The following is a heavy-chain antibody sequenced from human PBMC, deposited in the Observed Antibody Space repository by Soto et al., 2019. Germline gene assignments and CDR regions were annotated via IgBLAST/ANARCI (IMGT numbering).Heavy chain of an antibody. CDR1: GFTFSSYG. CDR2: IWYDGSNK. CDR3: ARGGGIQLWLRGWFDP. Sequence: QVQLVESGGGVVQPGRSLRLSCAASGFTFSSYGMHWVRQAPGKGLEWVAVIWYDGSNKYYADSVKGRFTISRDNSKNSLYLQMNSLRAEDTAVYYCARGGGIQLWLRGWFDPWGQGTLVTVSS. J-gene: IGHJ5*02. D-gene: IGHD5-18*01. V-gene: IGHV3-33*01.